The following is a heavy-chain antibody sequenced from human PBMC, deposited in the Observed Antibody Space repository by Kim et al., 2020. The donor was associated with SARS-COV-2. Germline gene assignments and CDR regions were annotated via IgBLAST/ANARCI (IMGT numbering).Heavy chain of an antibody. CDR1: GFTFSSYA. CDR3: ARSEAGYYYDFRFDP. CDR2: ISYDGSNK. Sequence: GGSLRLSCAASGFTFSSYAMHWVRQAPGKGLEWVAVISYDGSNKYYADSVKGRFTISRDNSKNTLYLQMNSLRAEDTAVYYCARSEAGYYYDFRFDPWGQGTLVTVSS. J-gene: IGHJ5*02. V-gene: IGHV3-30-3*01. D-gene: IGHD3-22*01.